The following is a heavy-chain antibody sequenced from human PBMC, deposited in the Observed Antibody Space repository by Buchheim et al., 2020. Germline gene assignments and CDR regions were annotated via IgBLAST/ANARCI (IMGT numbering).Heavy chain of an antibody. CDR3: AREMGSTKKFDD. Sequence: QVQLVQSGAEVKQPGASVKVSCKASGYTFTSDHLHWVRQAPGQGLEYMGVINPNNGDTIYAQKFQGRVSMTRDTSTATGYMELSSLRSEDTAVYYCAREMGSTKKFDDWGQGTL. V-gene: IGHV1-46*01. D-gene: IGHD2-8*01. CDR1: GYTFTSDH. CDR2: INPNNGDT. J-gene: IGHJ4*02.